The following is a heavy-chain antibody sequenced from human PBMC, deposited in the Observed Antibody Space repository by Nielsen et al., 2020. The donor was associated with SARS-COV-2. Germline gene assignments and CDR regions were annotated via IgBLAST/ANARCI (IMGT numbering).Heavy chain of an antibody. CDR1: GYTFTSYD. D-gene: IGHD1-26*01. J-gene: IGHJ4*02. CDR3: ARDPSGIYYFDY. CDR2: MNPNSGNT. V-gene: IGHV1-8*01. Sequence: ASVKVSCKASGYTFTSYDINWVRQATGQGLEWMGWMNPNSGNTGYAQKFQGRVTMTRNTSISTAYMELSSLRSEDTAVYYCARDPSGIYYFDYWGQGTLVTVS.